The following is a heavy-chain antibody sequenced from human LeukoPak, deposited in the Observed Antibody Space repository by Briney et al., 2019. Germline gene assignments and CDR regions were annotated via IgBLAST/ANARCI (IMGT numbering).Heavy chain of an antibody. CDR3: ARYGQQLVSDY. CDR1: XFXXSXXX. V-gene: IGHV3-48*03. Sequence: GGSLRLSCAASXFXXSXXXXXXVXXXPGXXXXXLXYXSSSXSTLYYADSVKGRFTISRDNAKSSLYLQMNSLRAEDTAVYXCARYGQQLVSDYWGQGTLLTVSS. J-gene: IGHJ4*02. D-gene: IGHD6-13*01. CDR2: XSSSXSTL.